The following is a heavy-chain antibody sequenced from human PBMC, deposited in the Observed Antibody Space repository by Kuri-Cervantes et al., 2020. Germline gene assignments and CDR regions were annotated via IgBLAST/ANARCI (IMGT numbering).Heavy chain of an antibody. V-gene: IGHV1-46*01. CDR2: INPSGGST. J-gene: IGHJ6*02. CDR3: AKDISSGYYYLGVWDGMDV. D-gene: IGHD3-22*01. Sequence: ASVKVSCKASGYTFTSYYMHWVRQAPGQGPEWMGIINPSGGSTSYAQKFQGRVTMTRDTSTSTVYMELSSLRSEDTAVYYCAKDISSGYYYLGVWDGMDVWGQGITVTVSS. CDR1: GYTFTSYY.